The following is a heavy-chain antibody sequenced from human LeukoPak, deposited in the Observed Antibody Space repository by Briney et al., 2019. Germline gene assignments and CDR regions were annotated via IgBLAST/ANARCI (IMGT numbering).Heavy chain of an antibody. D-gene: IGHD6-13*01. CDR1: GFTFSSYA. CDR2: ISGSGGST. J-gene: IGHJ4*02. CDR3: ARATAKQQLVSPLGY. Sequence: GRSLRLSCAASGFTFSSYAMSWVRQAPGKGLEWVSAISGSGGSTYYADSVKGRFTISRDNSKNTLFLQMNSLRAEDTAVYYCARATAKQQLVSPLGYWGQGTLVTVSS. V-gene: IGHV3-23*01.